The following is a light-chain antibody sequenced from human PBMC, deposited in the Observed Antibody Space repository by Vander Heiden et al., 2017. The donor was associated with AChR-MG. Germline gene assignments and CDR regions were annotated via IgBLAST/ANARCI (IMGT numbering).Light chain of an antibody. CDR2: KDS. V-gene: IGLV3-25*03. J-gene: IGLJ3*02. CDR1: PLPVQS. CDR3: QSADSSGTSWV. Sequence: SNELTQPPSVSVSPGQTATITCSGDPLPVQSAYWYQQRPGQAPLLIICKDSQRPSGIPERCSGSTSGTTVTLTITGVQTEDEADYYCQSADSSGTSWVFGGGTGL.